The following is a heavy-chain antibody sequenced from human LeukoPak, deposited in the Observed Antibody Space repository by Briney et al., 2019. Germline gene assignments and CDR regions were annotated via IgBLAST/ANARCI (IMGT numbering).Heavy chain of an antibody. CDR1: GFTFSSSA. Sequence: GGSLRLSCAASGFTFSSSAMSWVRQAPGKGLEWVSAISNNGGYTYYADSVKGRFTISRDNSRNTLYLQMNSLRAEDTAVYYCAAGGTYYYNSSGYLYEPWGQGTLVTVSS. CDR2: ISNNGGYT. CDR3: AAGGTYYYNSSGYLYEP. D-gene: IGHD3-22*01. J-gene: IGHJ5*02. V-gene: IGHV3-23*01.